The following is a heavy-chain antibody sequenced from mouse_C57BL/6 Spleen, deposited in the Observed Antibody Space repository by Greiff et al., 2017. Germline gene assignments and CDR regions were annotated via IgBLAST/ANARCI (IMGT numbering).Heavy chain of an antibody. CDR3: AREGYGGYAKDY. Sequence: VKVVESGPELVKPGASVTISCKASGYAFSSSWMNWVKQRPGKGLEWIGRLYPGDGDTNYNGQFKGKATLTADKSSSTAYMQLSSLTSEDSAVYFCAREGYGGYAKDYWGQGTSVTVAT. CDR1: GYAFSSSW. CDR2: LYPGDGDT. J-gene: IGHJ4*01. D-gene: IGHD2-2*01. V-gene: IGHV1-82*01.